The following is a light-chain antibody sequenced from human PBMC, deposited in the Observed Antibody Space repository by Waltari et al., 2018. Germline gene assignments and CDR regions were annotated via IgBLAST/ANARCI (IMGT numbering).Light chain of an antibody. Sequence: QTVVTLEPSLSVSPGGTVTLTCALSSGSLSTTSYATWYQQPPGQAPRTLVYKANARSSGVPDRFSGSILGNTAALTITGAQADDESDYYCALYMGSGIWVFGGGTRLTVL. CDR1: SGSLSTTSY. CDR2: KAN. J-gene: IGLJ3*02. V-gene: IGLV8-61*01. CDR3: ALYMGSGIWV.